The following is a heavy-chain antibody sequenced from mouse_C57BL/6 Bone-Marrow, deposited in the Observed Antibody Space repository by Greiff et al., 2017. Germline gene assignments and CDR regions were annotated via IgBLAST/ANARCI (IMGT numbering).Heavy chain of an antibody. Sequence: QVQLQQSGAELARPGASVKLSCKASGYTFTSSGISWVKQRTGQGLEWIGEIYPRSGNTYYNEKFKGKATLTADKSSSTAYMELRSLTSEDSAVYFCARDTTVVPYFDYWGQGTTLTVSS. J-gene: IGHJ2*01. V-gene: IGHV1-81*01. CDR2: IYPRSGNT. CDR3: ARDTTVVPYFDY. CDR1: GYTFTSSG. D-gene: IGHD1-1*01.